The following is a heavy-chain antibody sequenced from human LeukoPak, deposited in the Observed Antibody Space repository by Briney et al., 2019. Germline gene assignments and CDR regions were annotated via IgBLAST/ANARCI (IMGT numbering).Heavy chain of an antibody. Sequence: GGSLRLSCAASGFTFSSYSMNWVRQAPGKGLEWVPSISSSSSYIYYADSVKGRFTISRDNAKNTLYLQMNSLRAEDTAVYYCASIFVEYSSSSPFDYWGQGTLVTVSS. CDR1: GFTFSSYS. J-gene: IGHJ4*02. CDR3: ASIFVEYSSSSPFDY. V-gene: IGHV3-21*01. D-gene: IGHD6-6*01. CDR2: ISSSSSYI.